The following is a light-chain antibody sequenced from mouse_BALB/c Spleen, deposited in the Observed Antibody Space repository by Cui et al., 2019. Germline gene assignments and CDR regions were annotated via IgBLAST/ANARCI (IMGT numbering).Light chain of an antibody. CDR1: GNINNY. CDR3: QHFWSTPYT. CDR2: NAK. J-gene: IGKJ2*01. V-gene: IGKV12-41*01. Sequence: DIQMTQSPASLSASVGETVTSTCRASGNINNYLAWYQQQQGKSPQLLVYNAKTLADGVPSRFIGSGSGTQYSLKINSLQPADFGSYYCQHFWSTPYTFGGGTKLEIK.